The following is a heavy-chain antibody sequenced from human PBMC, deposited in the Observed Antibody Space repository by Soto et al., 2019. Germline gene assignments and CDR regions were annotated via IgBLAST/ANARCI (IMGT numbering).Heavy chain of an antibody. CDR2: IYYSGST. CDR3: ARVDYYDSSGYNKVFDY. CDR1: GGSISSGGYY. V-gene: IGHV4-31*03. D-gene: IGHD3-22*01. Sequence: QVQLQESGPGLVKPSQTLSLTCTVSGGSISSGGYYWSWIRQHPGKGLEGSGYIYYSGSTYYNPSLKSRVTISVDASKNQFSLKLSSVTAADTAVYYCARVDYYDSSGYNKVFDYWGQGTLVTVSS. J-gene: IGHJ4*02.